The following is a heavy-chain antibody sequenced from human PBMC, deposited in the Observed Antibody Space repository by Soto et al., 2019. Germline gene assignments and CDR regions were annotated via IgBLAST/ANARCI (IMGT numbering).Heavy chain of an antibody. CDR2: ISAGDSDT. Sequence: GESLTIFCKAPGHSFSSYCIAWVRQVPGKGLEWMGIISAGDSDTRYSPSFQGQVTISADKSISTAYLRCSSLKASDTAMYYCASAVGTGFYYHYGMDVWGQGTTVTVSS. CDR3: ASAVGTGFYYHYGMDV. J-gene: IGHJ6*02. D-gene: IGHD6-13*01. V-gene: IGHV5-51*01. CDR1: GHSFSSYC.